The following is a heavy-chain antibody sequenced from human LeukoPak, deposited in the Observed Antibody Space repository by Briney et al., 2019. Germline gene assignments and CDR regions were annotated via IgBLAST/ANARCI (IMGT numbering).Heavy chain of an antibody. V-gene: IGHV3-21*01. J-gene: IGHJ6*02. Sequence: KTGGSLRLSCAASGFTFSSYSMNWVRQAPGKGLEWVSSISSSSSYIYYADSVKGRFTISRDNAKNSLYLQMNSLRAEDTAVYYCARDHTANIVVVTAIGYGMDVWGQGTTVTVSS. CDR1: GFTFSSYS. CDR2: ISSSSSYI. CDR3: ARDHTANIVVVTAIGYGMDV. D-gene: IGHD2-21*02.